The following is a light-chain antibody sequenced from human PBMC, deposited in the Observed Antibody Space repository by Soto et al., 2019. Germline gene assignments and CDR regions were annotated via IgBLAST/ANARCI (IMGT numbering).Light chain of an antibody. CDR2: GAS. CDR3: QQYNNWPPIT. CDR1: QSVTSSY. Sequence: IVLTQSPGTLSLSPGERATLSCRASQSVTSSYLAWYQQKPGQAPRLLIYGASTRATGIPARFSGSGSGTEFTLTISSLQSEDFAVYYCQQYNNWPPITFGQRTRLEIK. V-gene: IGKV3-15*01. J-gene: IGKJ5*01.